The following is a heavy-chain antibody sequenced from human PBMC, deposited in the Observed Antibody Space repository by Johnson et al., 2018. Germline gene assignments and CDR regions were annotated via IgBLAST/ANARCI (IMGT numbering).Heavy chain of an antibody. Sequence: QVQLQESGPGLVKPSETLSLICTVSGVSLSLYQWDWIRQPPGKGLEWIGVIYESGRTRYNPSLNSRVTMSKDASKHQFSLRLDSVTSADMAVYFCAIESFAETPPGNDGFDIWGQGTSVMVST. CDR3: AIESFAETPPGNDGFDI. D-gene: IGHD3-16*01. CDR2: IYESGRT. V-gene: IGHV4-59*01. J-gene: IGHJ3*02. CDR1: GVSLSLYQ.